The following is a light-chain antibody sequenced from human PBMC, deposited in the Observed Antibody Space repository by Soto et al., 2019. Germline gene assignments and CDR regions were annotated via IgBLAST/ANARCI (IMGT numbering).Light chain of an antibody. V-gene: IGKV3-20*01. CDR3: QQYCGVPYT. CDR1: ESISRAY. CDR2: GAS. Sequence: IVLTQSPGTLAWSPGQIATLSCRARESISRAYLAWYQQRLGQAPRLLIYGASSGATGIPVSFSGSGSGTDFTITIRRLEPEDFAIYCCQQYCGVPYTFCQGTQLAIK. J-gene: IGKJ2*01.